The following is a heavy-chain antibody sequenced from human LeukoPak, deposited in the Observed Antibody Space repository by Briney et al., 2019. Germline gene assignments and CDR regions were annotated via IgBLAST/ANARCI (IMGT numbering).Heavy chain of an antibody. CDR3: ARRWIGVAMATFDY. Sequence: SETLSLTCAVSGYSISSGYYWGWIRQPPGKGLECIGSIYHSGSTYYNPSLKSRVTISVDTSKNQFSLKLSSVTAADTAVYYCARRWIGVAMATFDYWGQGTLVTVSS. J-gene: IGHJ4*02. CDR2: IYHSGST. CDR1: GYSISSGYY. V-gene: IGHV4-38-2*01. D-gene: IGHD3-3*01.